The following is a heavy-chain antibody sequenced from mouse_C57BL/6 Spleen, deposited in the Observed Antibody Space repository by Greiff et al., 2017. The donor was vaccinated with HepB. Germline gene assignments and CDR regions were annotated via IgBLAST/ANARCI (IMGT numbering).Heavy chain of an antibody. CDR1: GYTFTSYG. CDR2: IYPRSGNT. D-gene: IGHD1-1*01. Sequence: QVQLQQSGAELARPGASVKLSCKASGYTFTSYGISWVKQRTGQGLEWIGEIYPRSGNTYYNEKFKGKATLTADKSSSTAYMELRSLTSEDSAVYFGARKGIGSSSYYYAMDYWGQGTSVTVSS. V-gene: IGHV1-81*01. J-gene: IGHJ4*01. CDR3: ARKGIGSSSYYYAMDY.